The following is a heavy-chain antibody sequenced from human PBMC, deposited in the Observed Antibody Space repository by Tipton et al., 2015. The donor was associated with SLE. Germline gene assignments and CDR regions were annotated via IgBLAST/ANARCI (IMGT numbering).Heavy chain of an antibody. D-gene: IGHD6-13*01. CDR1: GFPFSSYD. CDR2: IGNSGSYT. Sequence: SLRLSCAASGFPFSSYDMSWVRQAPGKGLQWVSSIGNSGSYTEYADSVKGRFTISRDNSKNTLYLQMNSLRAEDTALYYCAPHAEGSSWYEGANIWGQLTMVTVSS. V-gene: IGHV3-23*01. CDR3: APHAEGSSWYEGANI. J-gene: IGHJ3*02.